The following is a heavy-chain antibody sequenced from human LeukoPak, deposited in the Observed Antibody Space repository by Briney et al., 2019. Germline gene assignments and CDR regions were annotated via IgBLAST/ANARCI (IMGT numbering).Heavy chain of an antibody. CDR2: INGAGSSI. J-gene: IGHJ4*02. D-gene: IGHD4-17*01. CDR3: ARGGDYKNDY. Sequence: GGSLRLSCAASGYTFSSYWMHWVRQTPGKGLVWVSRINGAGSSISYADSVKGRVTISRDNAKNTLYLQMNNLRAEDTAVYYCARGGDYKNDYWGQGTLVTVSS. V-gene: IGHV3-74*01. CDR1: GYTFSSYW.